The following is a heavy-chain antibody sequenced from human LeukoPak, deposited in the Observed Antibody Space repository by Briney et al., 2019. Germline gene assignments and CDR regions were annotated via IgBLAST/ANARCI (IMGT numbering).Heavy chain of an antibody. J-gene: IGHJ4*02. V-gene: IGHV1-2*02. Sequence: ASVKVSCKASGYTFTGQYMHWVRQAPGQGLEWMGWINPNTGDTNYAQNFQGRVAMTRDTTTSTAYMELSRLTSDDTAVYYCASYPRYMSSPPFDYWGQGTLVTVSS. CDR1: GYTFTGQY. CDR3: ASYPRYMSSPPFDY. D-gene: IGHD5-12*01. CDR2: INPNTGDT.